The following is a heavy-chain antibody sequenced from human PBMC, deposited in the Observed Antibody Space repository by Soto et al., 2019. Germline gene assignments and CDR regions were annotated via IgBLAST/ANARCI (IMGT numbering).Heavy chain of an antibody. D-gene: IGHD3-16*01. V-gene: IGHV1-18*01. J-gene: IGHJ3*02. Sequence: QVQLVQSGAEVKKPGASVKVSCKASGYTFTSYGISWVRQAPGQGLEWMGWISAYNGNTNYAQKLQGRDTMTTDTSTSTAYMELRSLRSDDTAVYYCARDMITFGGVIWNDAFDIWGQGTMVTVSS. CDR1: GYTFTSYG. CDR3: ARDMITFGGVIWNDAFDI. CDR2: ISAYNGNT.